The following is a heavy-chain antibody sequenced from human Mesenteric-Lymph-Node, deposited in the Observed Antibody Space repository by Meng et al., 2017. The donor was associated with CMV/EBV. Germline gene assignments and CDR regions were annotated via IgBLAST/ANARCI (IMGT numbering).Heavy chain of an antibody. D-gene: IGHD2-2*01. CDR2: ISWDGGST. V-gene: IGHV3-43D*03. J-gene: IGHJ6*02. CDR1: GFTFSTFA. CDR3: AKDIRYCSSTSCYPRGDYYYGMDA. Sequence: GESLKISCAASGFTFSTFAMHWVRQAPGKGLEWVSLISWDGGSTYYADSVKGRFTISRDNSKNSLYLQMNSLRAEDTALYYCAKDIRYCSSTSCYPRGDYYYGMDAWGQGTTVTVSS.